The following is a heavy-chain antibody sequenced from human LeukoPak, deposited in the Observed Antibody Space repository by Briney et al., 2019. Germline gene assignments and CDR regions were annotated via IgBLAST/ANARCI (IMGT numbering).Heavy chain of an antibody. CDR2: IKQDGSEK. D-gene: IGHD6-6*01. CDR3: VRALGSSSADY. Sequence: GGSLRLSCAASGFTFTSYWMSWVRQAPGKGLEWVANIKQDGSEKYYVNSVEGRLTISRDNAKNSLSLQMNSLRGEDTAVYYCVRALGSSSADYWGQGTLVTVSS. J-gene: IGHJ4*02. V-gene: IGHV3-7*01. CDR1: GFTFTSYW.